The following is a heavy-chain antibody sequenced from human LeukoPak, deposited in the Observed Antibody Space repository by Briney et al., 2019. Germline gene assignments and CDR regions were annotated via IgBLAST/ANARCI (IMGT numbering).Heavy chain of an antibody. CDR2: ISSSGSTI. CDR1: GFAFSSYE. D-gene: IGHD1-26*01. CDR3: ARVGVWVGATADDAFDI. Sequence: GGSLRLSCAASGFAFSSYEMNWVRQAPGKGLEWVSYISSSGSTIYYADSVKGRFTISRDNAENSLYLQMNSLRAEDTAVYYCARVGVWVGATADDAFDIWAQGTMVSVSS. J-gene: IGHJ3*02. V-gene: IGHV3-48*03.